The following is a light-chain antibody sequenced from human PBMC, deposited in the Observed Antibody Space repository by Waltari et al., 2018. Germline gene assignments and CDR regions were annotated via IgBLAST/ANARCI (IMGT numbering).Light chain of an antibody. V-gene: IGLV4-69*01. CDR1: SGHSNNI. CDR2: VNSDGSQ. CDR3: QTGGHGTWV. Sequence: QLVLTQSPSASASLGASVKLTCTLSSGHSNNIIAWLQQRPEKGPRYLMKVNSDGSQNKGDGIPDRFSGSSSGAERYLTISSVQSEDEADYYCQTGGHGTWVFGGGTTLTVL. J-gene: IGLJ3*02.